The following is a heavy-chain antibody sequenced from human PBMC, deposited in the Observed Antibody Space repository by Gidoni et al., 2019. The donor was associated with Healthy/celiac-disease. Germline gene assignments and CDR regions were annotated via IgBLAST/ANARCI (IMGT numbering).Heavy chain of an antibody. CDR1: GGTFSSYT. V-gene: IGHV1-69*08. Sequence: QLQLVQSGAEVKKPGSSLKVSCKASGGTFSSYTISWVRQAPGQGLEWMGRIIPILGIANYAQKFQGRVTITADKSTSTAYMELSSLRSEDTAVYYCARDGYCSGGSCYPEYFQHWGQGTLVTVSS. J-gene: IGHJ1*01. CDR3: ARDGYCSGGSCYPEYFQH. D-gene: IGHD2-15*01. CDR2: IIPILGIA.